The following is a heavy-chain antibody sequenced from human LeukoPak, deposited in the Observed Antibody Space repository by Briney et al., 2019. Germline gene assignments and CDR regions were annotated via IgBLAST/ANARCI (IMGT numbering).Heavy chain of an antibody. V-gene: IGHV4-59*11. J-gene: IGHJ3*02. CDR1: TDSFSSHY. D-gene: IGHD4-17*01. CDR3: ARHLITVTKGFDI. Sequence: SETLSLTCAVSTDSFSSHYWSWIRQPPGKGLEWIGYISYIGSTNYNPSLKSRVTISIDTSKNQFSLKLRSVTAADTAVYYCARHLITVTKGFDIWGQGTMVSVSS. CDR2: ISYIGST.